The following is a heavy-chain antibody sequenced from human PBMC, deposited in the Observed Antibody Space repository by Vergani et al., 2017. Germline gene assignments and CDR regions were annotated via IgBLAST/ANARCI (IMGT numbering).Heavy chain of an antibody. CDR1: GYTFTSYY. D-gene: IGHD6-6*01. Sequence: QVQLVQSGAEVKKPGASVKVSCKASGYTFTSYYMHWVRQAPGQGLEWMGIINPSGGGTTYAQKFQGRVTMTRDTSTSTVYMELSGLRSEDTAMYYCARSWVPATIAARPFYYYYRDVWGKGTTVTVSS. CDR2: INPSGGGT. V-gene: IGHV1-46*01. J-gene: IGHJ6*03. CDR3: ARSWVPATIAARPFYYYYRDV.